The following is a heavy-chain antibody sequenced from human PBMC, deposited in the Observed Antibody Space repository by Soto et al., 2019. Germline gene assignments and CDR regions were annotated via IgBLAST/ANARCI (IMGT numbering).Heavy chain of an antibody. J-gene: IGHJ4*02. D-gene: IGHD6-25*01. CDR1: GYTFTSYG. V-gene: IGHV1-18*01. CDR3: GRDPLRTGYSSAYYFDY. CDR2: ISAYNGNT. Sequence: QVQLVQSGAEVKKPGASVKVSCKASGYTFTSYGISWVRQAPGQGLEWMGWISAYNGNTNYAQKFQGRVTMTTDTSTSTVYMELRSLRSDDTAVYYCGRDPLRTGYSSAYYFDYWGQGTLVTVSS.